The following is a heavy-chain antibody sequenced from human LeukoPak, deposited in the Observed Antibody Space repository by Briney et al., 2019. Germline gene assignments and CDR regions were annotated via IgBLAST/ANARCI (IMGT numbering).Heavy chain of an antibody. D-gene: IGHD2-15*01. V-gene: IGHV4-59*01. CDR1: GGSIGSYY. CDR2: VYYNGST. Sequence: SETLSLTCTVSGGSIGSYYWSWIRQPPGKGLEWIGYVYYNGSTNYNPSIKSRVTISVDTSKIQFSLRLTSVPAGDTAVYYCAKGDCSSGSCYFDYWGQGSQVTVSS. CDR3: AKGDCSSGSCYFDY. J-gene: IGHJ4*02.